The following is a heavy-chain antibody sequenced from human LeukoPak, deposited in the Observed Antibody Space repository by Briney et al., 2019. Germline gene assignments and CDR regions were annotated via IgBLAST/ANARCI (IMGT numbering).Heavy chain of an antibody. Sequence: SETLSLTCAAYGGSFSGYYWSWIRQPPGKGLEWIGEINHSGSTNYNPSLKSRVTISVDTSKNQFSLKLSSVTAADTAVYYCARGRSAFDPWGQGTLVTVSS. CDR2: INHSGST. CDR3: ARGRSAFDP. V-gene: IGHV4-34*01. J-gene: IGHJ5*02. CDR1: GGSFSGYY.